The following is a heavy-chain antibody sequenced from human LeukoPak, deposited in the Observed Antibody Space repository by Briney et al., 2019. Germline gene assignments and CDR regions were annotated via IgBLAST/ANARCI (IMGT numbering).Heavy chain of an antibody. V-gene: IGHV3-23*01. CDR2: ISGSGGST. Sequence: GGSLRLSCAASGFTFSSYAMTWVRQAPGKGLEWVSAISGSGGSTYYADSVKGRFTISRDNSKNTLYLQMNSLRAEDTAVYYCAKNYGSGSYYNPPGSYRGQGTLVTVSS. CDR3: AKNYGSGSYYNPPGSY. J-gene: IGHJ4*02. D-gene: IGHD3-10*01. CDR1: GFTFSSYA.